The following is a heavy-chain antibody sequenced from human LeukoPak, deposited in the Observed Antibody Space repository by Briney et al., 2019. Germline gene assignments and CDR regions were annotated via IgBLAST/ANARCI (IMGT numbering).Heavy chain of an antibody. D-gene: IGHD1-26*01. Sequence: ASVKVSCKASGYTFTSYGISWVRQAPGQGLEWMGWISAYNGNTNYAQKLQGRVTMTTDTSTSTANMELRSLRSDDTAVYYCARDREVGAPDFDYWGQGTLVTVSS. CDR2: ISAYNGNT. CDR1: GYTFTSYG. V-gene: IGHV1-18*01. CDR3: ARDREVGAPDFDY. J-gene: IGHJ4*02.